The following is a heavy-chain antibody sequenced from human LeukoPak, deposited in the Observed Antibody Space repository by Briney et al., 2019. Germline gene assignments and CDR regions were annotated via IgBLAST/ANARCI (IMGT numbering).Heavy chain of an antibody. V-gene: IGHV4-30-4*01. CDR2: IYYSGST. CDR1: GGSISSGNYY. J-gene: IGHJ5*02. D-gene: IGHD3-10*01. Sequence: PSETLSLTCTVSGGSISSGNYYWSWIRQPPGKGLEWIGYIYYSGSTSYNPSLKSRVTISVDTSKNQFSLKLSSVTAADTAVYYCARRLLWFGRLSGWFDPWGQGTLVTVSS. CDR3: ARRLLWFGRLSGWFDP.